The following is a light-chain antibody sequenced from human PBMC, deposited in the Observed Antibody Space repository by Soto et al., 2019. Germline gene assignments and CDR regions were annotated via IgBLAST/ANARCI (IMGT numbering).Light chain of an antibody. J-gene: IGKJ1*01. V-gene: IGKV3-20*01. CDR3: QQYVTSPWT. CDR2: GAS. Sequence: ENVLTQSPGTLSLSPGERATLSCRASQSVSSNYLAWYQQKPGQAPRLLIYGASSRATGIPDRFSGGGSGTDFTLTISRVEPEDFAVYYCQQYVTSPWTF. CDR1: QSVSSNY.